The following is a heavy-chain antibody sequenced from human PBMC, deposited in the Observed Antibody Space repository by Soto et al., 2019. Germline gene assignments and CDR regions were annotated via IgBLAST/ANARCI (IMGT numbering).Heavy chain of an antibody. CDR3: SIGSWSAETFDV. V-gene: IGHV1-69*02. CDR1: GGTFNTYT. J-gene: IGHJ3*01. Sequence: QVHLIQSGAEVKKPGSSVKVSCKAAGGTFNTYTLFWVRQAPGHGLEWMGRIIPMLPVTNSAQKFQGRLTLTAHRSTGTAFMEPTSLTSDDTAVYYCSIGSWSAETFDVWGQGTMVTVSS. CDR2: IIPMLPVT. D-gene: IGHD2-2*01.